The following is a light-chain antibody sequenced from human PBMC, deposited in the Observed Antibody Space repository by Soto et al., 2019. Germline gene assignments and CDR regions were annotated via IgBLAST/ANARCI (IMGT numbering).Light chain of an antibody. J-gene: IGKJ4*01. CDR1: QSISRS. Sequence: DIQMTQSPSSLSASVGDTVTITCRASQSISRSLNWYQQKPGKAPKLLIYAASSLQSGLPSRFSGAQSGTDFTLTISSLQPEDLGTYFCQQVSGYPLNFGGGTKVDI. CDR3: QQVSGYPLN. CDR2: AAS. V-gene: IGKV1-39*01.